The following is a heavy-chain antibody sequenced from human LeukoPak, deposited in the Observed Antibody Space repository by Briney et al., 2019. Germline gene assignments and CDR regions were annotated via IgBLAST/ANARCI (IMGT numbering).Heavy chain of an antibody. CDR1: GFTFSSYG. J-gene: IGHJ4*02. D-gene: IGHD3-22*01. CDR3: ARGDYYDGSGYSPLFL. V-gene: IGHV3-30*03. Sequence: GGSLRLSCAASGFTFSSYGMHWVRQAPGKGLEWVAVISYDGSNKYYADSVKGRFTISRDNSKNTLYLQMNSLRAEDTAVYYCARGDYYDGSGYSPLFLWGQGTLVTVSS. CDR2: ISYDGSNK.